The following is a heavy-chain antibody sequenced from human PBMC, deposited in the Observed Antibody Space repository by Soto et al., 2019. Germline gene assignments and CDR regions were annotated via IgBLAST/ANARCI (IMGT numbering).Heavy chain of an antibody. CDR3: ARDRCSSTSCYTLLGYYYYGMDV. CDR1: GITFSTFW. D-gene: IGHD2-2*02. J-gene: IGHJ6*02. V-gene: IGHV3-7*01. Sequence: EVQLVESGGGLVQPGGSLRLSCAASGITFSTFWMSWVRQAPGKGLEWVANIKHDGSEKYYADSVKGRFTISRDNSKNTLYLQMNSLRAEDTAVYYCARDRCSSTSCYTLLGYYYYGMDVWGQGTTVTVSS. CDR2: IKHDGSEK.